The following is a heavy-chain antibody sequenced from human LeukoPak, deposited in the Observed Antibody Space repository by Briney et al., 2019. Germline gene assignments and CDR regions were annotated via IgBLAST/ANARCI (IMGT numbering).Heavy chain of an antibody. CDR1: GFTFSSYW. Sequence: GGSLRLSCAASGFTFSSYWMHWVRQAPGKGLVWVLCLNSDGSSTSYADSVRGRFTISRDNAKNTLYLQMDSLRAEDTAVYYCATGNYHAFDIWGQGTMVTVSS. V-gene: IGHV3-74*01. D-gene: IGHD1-7*01. J-gene: IGHJ3*02. CDR3: ATGNYHAFDI. CDR2: LNSDGSST.